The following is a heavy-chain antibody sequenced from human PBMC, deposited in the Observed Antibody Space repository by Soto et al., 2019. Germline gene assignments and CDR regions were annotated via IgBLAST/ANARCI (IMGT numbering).Heavy chain of an antibody. CDR1: GVSLSSSGVG. J-gene: IGHJ4*02. CDR2: LYWNDDK. Sequence: QITLKESGPTLVKPTQTLTLTCTFSGVSLSSSGVGVGWIRQPPGKALEWLALLYWNDDKLYSPSLKSRLTITKDTSKNQVVLTLPIVDPVETATYYCAPRLRVTGTTKASSFAYWGQGTLVTVSS. V-gene: IGHV2-5*01. D-gene: IGHD1-20*01. CDR3: APRLRVTGTTKASSFAY.